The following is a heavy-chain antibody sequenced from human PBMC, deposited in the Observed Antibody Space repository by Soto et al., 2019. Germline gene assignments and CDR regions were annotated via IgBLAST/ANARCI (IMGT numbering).Heavy chain of an antibody. J-gene: IGHJ4*02. Sequence: EVQLVESGGGLVKPGGSLRLSCAASGFSFSDAWLNWVRQAPGKGLEWVGRVKSKTDGETVDYATFVKGRFTISRDDSKNALYLQMNSLKTEDTAVYYCAAERAYFHDSNGYLSIDFWGQGTLVTVSS. CDR1: GFSFSDAW. CDR2: VKSKTDGETV. V-gene: IGHV3-15*07. D-gene: IGHD3-22*01. CDR3: AAERAYFHDSNGYLSIDF.